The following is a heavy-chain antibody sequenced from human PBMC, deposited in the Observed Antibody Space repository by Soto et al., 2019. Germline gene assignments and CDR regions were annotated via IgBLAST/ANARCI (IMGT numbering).Heavy chain of an antibody. Sequence: VKVSCKTSGYTFTNSLMYWVRQAPGQRLEWMGWINAGNGDTKYSQKFQGRVTITRDTSASTVYMELRSLTFEDTAVYYCARSESLDCWGQGTLVTVSS. CDR2: INAGNGDT. CDR1: GYTFTNSL. J-gene: IGHJ4*02. V-gene: IGHV1-3*01. CDR3: ARSESLDC. D-gene: IGHD3-10*01.